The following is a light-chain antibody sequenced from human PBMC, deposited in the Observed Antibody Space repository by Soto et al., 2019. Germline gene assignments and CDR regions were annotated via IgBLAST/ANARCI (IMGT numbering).Light chain of an antibody. V-gene: IGKV1-5*01. CDR2: DAS. CDR3: QQNDTYWT. CDR1: QSIHVW. J-gene: IGKJ1*01. Sequence: DIQMTQSPSTLSASVGDRVTITCRASQSIHVWLAWYQQKPGKAPKLLISDASSLESGVPSRFGGSGSGTEFTLTISSLKHDDFATYFCQQNDTYWTFGQGTKVDIK.